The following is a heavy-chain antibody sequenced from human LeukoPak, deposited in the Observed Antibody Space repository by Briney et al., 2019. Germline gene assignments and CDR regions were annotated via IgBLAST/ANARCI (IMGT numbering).Heavy chain of an antibody. J-gene: IGHJ6*02. CDR2: IVIGSGST. D-gene: IGHD6-13*01. CDR1: GFTFTTSA. Sequence: SVKVSCKASGFTFTTSAMQWVRQARGQRLEWIGWIVIGSGSTNYAQKFQERVTITRDMSTSTAYMELSSLRSEDTAVYYCAATIAADTDYYGMDVWGQGTTVTVSS. V-gene: IGHV1-58*02. CDR3: AATIAADTDYYGMDV.